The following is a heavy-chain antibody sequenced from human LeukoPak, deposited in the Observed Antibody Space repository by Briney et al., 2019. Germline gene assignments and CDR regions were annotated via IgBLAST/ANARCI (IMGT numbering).Heavy chain of an antibody. CDR3: ARPYGSGWYPAFHI. V-gene: IGHV4-59*08. J-gene: IGHJ3*02. D-gene: IGHD6-19*01. CDR2: IHYTGST. CDR1: GGSISGYY. Sequence: PSETLSLTCTVSGGSISGYYWSWLRQPPGKGLEWIGYIHYTGSTNYNPSLRSRVTISADTSKNQFFLGLTSVTAADTAVYYCARPYGSGWYPAFHIWGQGTMVTVFS.